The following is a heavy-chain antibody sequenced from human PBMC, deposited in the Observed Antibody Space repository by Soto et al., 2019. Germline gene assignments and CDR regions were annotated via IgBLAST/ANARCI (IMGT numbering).Heavy chain of an antibody. V-gene: IGHV1-18*04. Sequence: ALVKVSCKASGYTFTSYGISWVRQAPGQGLEWMGWISAYNGNTNYAQKLQGRVTMTTDTSTSTAYMELRSLRSDDTAVYYCARGSHYYDSSGYDFDYWGQGTLVTVSS. CDR3: ARGSHYYDSSGYDFDY. D-gene: IGHD3-22*01. CDR2: ISAYNGNT. J-gene: IGHJ4*02. CDR1: GYTFTSYG.